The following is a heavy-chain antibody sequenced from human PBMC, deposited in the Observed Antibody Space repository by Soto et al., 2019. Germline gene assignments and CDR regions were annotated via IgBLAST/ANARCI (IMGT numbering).Heavy chain of an antibody. CDR3: ARDLTGRGTY. Sequence: EVHLVESGGGLVQPGGSLRLSCAASGFTFSSYWMHWVRQAPGKGLVWVSRINSDGSTTSYADSVKGRFTISRDNAKNTLDLQISSLRIEDMAVYYCARDLTGRGTYWGQGTLVTVCS. D-gene: IGHD3-16*01. V-gene: IGHV3-74*01. CDR1: GFTFSSYW. CDR2: INSDGSTT. J-gene: IGHJ4*02.